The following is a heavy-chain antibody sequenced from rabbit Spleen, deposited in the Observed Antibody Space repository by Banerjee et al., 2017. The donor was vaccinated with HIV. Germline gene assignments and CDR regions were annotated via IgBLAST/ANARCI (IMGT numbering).Heavy chain of an antibody. J-gene: IGHJ4*01. CDR2: IAAGSGGTT. V-gene: IGHV1S40*01. CDR3: ARFYAGYGDFGYAAM. D-gene: IGHD7-1*01. CDR1: GFSFSSGYY. Sequence: QSLEESGGDLVKPGTSLTLTCKASGFSFSSGYYICWVRQAPGKGLEWIACIAAGSGGTTYYASWAKGRFTISKTSSTTATLQMTSLTAADTATYFCARFYAGYGDFGYAAMWGPGTLVTVS.